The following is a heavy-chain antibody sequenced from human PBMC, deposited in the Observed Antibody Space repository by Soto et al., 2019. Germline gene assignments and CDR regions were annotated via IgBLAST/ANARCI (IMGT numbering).Heavy chain of an antibody. J-gene: IGHJ6*02. CDR1: GGSISSGDYY. Sequence: QVQLQESGPGLVKPSQTLSLTCTVSGGSISSGDYYWSWIRQPPGKGLEWIGYIYYSGSTYYNPSLKSRVTISVDTSKHQFSLKLSSVTAADTAVYYCARAGPMVRGVITYYYGMDVWGQGTTVTVSS. CDR2: IYYSGST. V-gene: IGHV4-30-4*01. D-gene: IGHD3-10*01. CDR3: ARAGPMVRGVITYYYGMDV.